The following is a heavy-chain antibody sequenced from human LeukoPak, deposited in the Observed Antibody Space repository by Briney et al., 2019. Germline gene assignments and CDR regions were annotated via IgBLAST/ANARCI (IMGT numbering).Heavy chain of an antibody. Sequence: PSETLSLTCTVSGGSISSSSYYWGWIRQPPGKGLEWIERVFRTGTTCYSASLKSRVSISVDTSKNDFALKLASVTAADTAMYFCARRVAFYGSGSLNYFDPWGQGILVSVSS. D-gene: IGHD3-10*01. CDR2: VFRTGTT. J-gene: IGHJ5*01. V-gene: IGHV4-39*02. CDR3: ARRVAFYGSGSLNYFDP. CDR1: GGSISSSSYY.